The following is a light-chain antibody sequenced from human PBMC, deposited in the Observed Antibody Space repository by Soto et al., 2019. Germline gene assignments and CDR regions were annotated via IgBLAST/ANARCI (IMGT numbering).Light chain of an antibody. J-gene: IGKJ4*01. CDR2: GAS. CDR1: QSVSSSY. V-gene: IGKV3-20*01. Sequence: EIVLTQSPGTLSLSPGERATLSCRASQSVSSSYLACYQQKPGQAPRLLIYGASSRATGIPDRFSGSGSGTDFTLTISRLEPEDVAVYYCQQYGSSPLTLGGGTKVEIK. CDR3: QQYGSSPLT.